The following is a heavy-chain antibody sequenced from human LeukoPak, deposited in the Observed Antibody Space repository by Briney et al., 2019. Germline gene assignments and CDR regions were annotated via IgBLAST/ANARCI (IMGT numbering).Heavy chain of an antibody. Sequence: GGSLRLSCAASGFTFDDYTMHWVRQAPGKGLEWVSLISWDGGSTYYADSVKGRFTISRDNSKNSLYLQMNSLRTEDTALYYCAKETYSSSCFDYLGQGTLVTVSS. J-gene: IGHJ4*02. D-gene: IGHD6-13*01. CDR1: GFTFDDYT. CDR3: AKETYSSSCFDY. V-gene: IGHV3-43*01. CDR2: ISWDGGST.